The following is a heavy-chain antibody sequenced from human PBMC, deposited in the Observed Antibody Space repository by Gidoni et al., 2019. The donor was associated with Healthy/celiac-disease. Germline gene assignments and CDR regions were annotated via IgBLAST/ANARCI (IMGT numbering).Heavy chain of an antibody. CDR1: GFTFSSYS. D-gene: IGHD3-3*01. CDR2: ISSSSSSI. J-gene: IGHJ4*02. CDR3: ARGQGSGYYTAGDY. V-gene: IGHV3-48*02. Sequence: EVPLVASGGGLVQHGGSLRLSCAASGFTFSSYSMNWVRQAPGNGLEWGSYISSSSSSIDYADSVKGRLTISRDDAKNSLYLQMNSLRDEDTAVYYCARGQGSGYYTAGDYWGQGTLVTVSS.